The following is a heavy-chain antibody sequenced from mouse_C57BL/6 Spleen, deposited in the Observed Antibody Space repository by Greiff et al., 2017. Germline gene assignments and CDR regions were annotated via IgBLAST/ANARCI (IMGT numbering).Heavy chain of an antibody. CDR3: ARYGDYSSSSFAY. V-gene: IGHV1-52*01. CDR2: IDPSDSET. D-gene: IGHD1-1*01. Sequence: QVQLQQSGAELVRPGSSVKLSCKASGYTFTSYWMHWVKQRPIQGLEWIGNIDPSDSETHYNQKFKDKATLTVDKSSSTAYMQLSSLTSEDSAVYYCARYGDYSSSSFAYWGQGTLVTVSA. J-gene: IGHJ3*01. CDR1: GYTFTSYW.